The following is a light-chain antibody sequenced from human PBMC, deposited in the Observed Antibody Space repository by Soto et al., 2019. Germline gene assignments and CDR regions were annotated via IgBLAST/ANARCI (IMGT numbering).Light chain of an antibody. Sequence: EMVWTQAPTTLSLSPGERATLSCMASQSISGYLGCYQQKPGQVPRLTIYADSNRATGIPARFSGSGSGRDFTLTISSLEPEDFSVYYCQQRYNWPITFGQGTRLEIK. J-gene: IGKJ5*01. V-gene: IGKV3-11*02. CDR1: QSISGY. CDR2: ADS. CDR3: QQRYNWPIT.